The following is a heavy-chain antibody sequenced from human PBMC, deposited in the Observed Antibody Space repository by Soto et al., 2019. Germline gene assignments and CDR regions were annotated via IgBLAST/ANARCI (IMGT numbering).Heavy chain of an antibody. CDR3: ATDPLVGATTGYYYYGMDV. V-gene: IGHV1-24*01. CDR2: FDPEDGET. J-gene: IGHJ6*02. D-gene: IGHD1-26*01. Sequence: QVQLVQSGAEVKKPGASVKVSCKVSGYTLTELSMHWVRQAPGKGLEWMGGFDPEDGETIYAQKFQVRVTITEDTSTYTAYMELSSLRSEDTAVYYCATDPLVGATTGYYYYGMDVWGQGTTVTVSS. CDR1: GYTLTELS.